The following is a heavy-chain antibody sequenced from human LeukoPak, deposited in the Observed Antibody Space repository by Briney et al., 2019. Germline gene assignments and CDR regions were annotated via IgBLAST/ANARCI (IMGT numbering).Heavy chain of an antibody. CDR1: GFTFSSYS. J-gene: IGHJ3*02. V-gene: IGHV3-33*08. CDR2: IWYDGSNK. D-gene: IGHD4-23*01. CDR3: ARDSDYGGNQDAFDI. Sequence: GGSLRLSCAASGFTFSSYSMNWVRQAPGRGLEWVAVIWYDGSNKYYADSVKGRFTISRDNSKNTLYLQMNSLRAEDTAVYYCARDSDYGGNQDAFDIWGQGTMVTVSS.